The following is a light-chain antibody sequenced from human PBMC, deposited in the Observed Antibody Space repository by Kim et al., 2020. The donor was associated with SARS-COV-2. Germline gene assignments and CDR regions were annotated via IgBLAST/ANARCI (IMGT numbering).Light chain of an antibody. J-gene: IGKJ5*01. Sequence: ASVGDRVTSTCRASQGISKYLAWYQQKPGKAPNLLISAATNLESGVPSRFSGGGSGTDFTLTINSLQSEDFATYYCQHTFSFPIPFGQGTRLEIK. CDR1: QGISKY. CDR2: AAT. CDR3: QHTFSFPIP. V-gene: IGKV1-12*01.